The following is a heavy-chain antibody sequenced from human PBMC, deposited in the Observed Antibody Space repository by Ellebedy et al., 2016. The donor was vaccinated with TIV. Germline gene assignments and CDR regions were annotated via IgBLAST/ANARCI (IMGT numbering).Heavy chain of an antibody. J-gene: IGHJ4*02. CDR3: ARSPIAAAGSQNFDY. CDR1: SGSISSYY. Sequence: MPSETLSLTCTVSSGSISSYYWSWIRQPPGKGLEWIGYIYYSGSTNYNPSLKSRVTISVDTSKNQFSLKLSSVTAADTAVYYCARSPIAAAGSQNFDYWGQGTLVTVSS. V-gene: IGHV4-59*01. D-gene: IGHD6-13*01. CDR2: IYYSGST.